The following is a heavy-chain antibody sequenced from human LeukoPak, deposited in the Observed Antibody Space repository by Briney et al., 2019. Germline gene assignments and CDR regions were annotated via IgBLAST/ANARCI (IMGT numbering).Heavy chain of an antibody. V-gene: IGHV4-38-2*02. CDR1: GYSISSGYY. CDR3: ARERHGSTSSEFDY. J-gene: IGHJ4*02. D-gene: IGHD2-2*01. CDR2: IYHSGST. Sequence: SETLSLTCTVSGYSISSGYYWGWIRQPPGKRMEWIGSIYHSGSTYYNPSLKSRVTISVDTSKNQFSLKLSSVTAADTAVYYCARERHGSTSSEFDYWGQGTLVTVSS.